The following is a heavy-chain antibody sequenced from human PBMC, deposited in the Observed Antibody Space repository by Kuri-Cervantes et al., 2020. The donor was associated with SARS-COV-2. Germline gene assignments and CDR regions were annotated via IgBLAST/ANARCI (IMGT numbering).Heavy chain of an antibody. J-gene: IGHJ2*01. CDR1: GFTFSSYW. D-gene: IGHD2-2*01. CDR2: INSDGSST. CDR3: ARDGGYCTLTTCYSYWYFDL. Sequence: GGSLRLSCAASGFTFSSYWMHWVRQAPGKGLVWVSRINSDGSSTSYAGSVKGRFTISRDNAKNSLYLEMNSLRAEDTAVYYCARDGGYCTLTTCYSYWYFDLWGRGTLVTVSS. V-gene: IGHV3-74*01.